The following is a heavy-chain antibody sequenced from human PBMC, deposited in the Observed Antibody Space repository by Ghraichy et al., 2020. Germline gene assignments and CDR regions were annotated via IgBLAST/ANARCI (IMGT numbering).Heavy chain of an antibody. CDR1: GFNFADCA. Sequence: GGSPRLSCTTSGFNFADCAMSWVRQAPGKGLEWVGFITSNTYGGTTAYASSVKGRFTISIDDSKSIAYLQMHSLKSDDTALYYCSVDREYRTSSGDFGKYIDLWGRGTQVSVSS. D-gene: IGHD6-6*01. CDR3: SVDREYRTSSGDFGKYIDL. J-gene: IGHJ2*01. CDR2: ITSNTYGGTT. V-gene: IGHV3-49*04.